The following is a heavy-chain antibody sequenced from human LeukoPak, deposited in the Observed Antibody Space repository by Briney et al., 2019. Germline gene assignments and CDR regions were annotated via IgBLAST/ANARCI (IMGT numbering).Heavy chain of an antibody. J-gene: IGHJ6*03. CDR3: ARVGRSRGSLPNSYYYMDV. D-gene: IGHD1-26*01. CDR1: GVIFNSYS. Sequence: SVKVSCNASGVIFNSYSVSWVRQAPGQGLEWMGDIIPIFGSTNYAQKFQGRVTITTDQSTRTAYMELNSLSSDDTAVYYCARVGRSRGSLPNSYYYMDVWGKGTTVTVSS. V-gene: IGHV1-69*05. CDR2: IIPIFGST.